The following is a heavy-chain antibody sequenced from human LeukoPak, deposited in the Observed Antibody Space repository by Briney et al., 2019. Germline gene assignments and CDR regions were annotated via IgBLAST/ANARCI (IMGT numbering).Heavy chain of an antibody. J-gene: IGHJ5*02. CDR3: ARASLLWFGELSGGWDWFDP. D-gene: IGHD3-10*01. CDR2: MNPNSGNT. CDR1: GYTFTSYD. Sequence: ASVKVSCKASGYTFTSYDINWVRQATGQGLEWMGWMNPNSGNTGYAQKFQGRVTMTRNTSISTAYMELSSLRSEDTAVYYCARASLLWFGELSGGWDWFDPWGQGILVTVSS. V-gene: IGHV1-8*01.